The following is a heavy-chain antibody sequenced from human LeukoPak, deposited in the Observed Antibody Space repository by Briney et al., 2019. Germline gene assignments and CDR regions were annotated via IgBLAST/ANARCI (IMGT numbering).Heavy chain of an antibody. CDR3: ARDSSTWY. D-gene: IGHD6-13*01. CDR2: ISNSGSTK. J-gene: IGHJ4*02. V-gene: IGHV3-48*03. CDR1: GFTFSSYE. Sequence: GGSLRLSCAASGFTFSSYEMNWVRQAPGKGLEWVSYISNSGSTKYYADSVKGRFTISRDNAKNSLYLQMNSLRAEDTAVYYCARDSSTWYWGQGTLVTVSS.